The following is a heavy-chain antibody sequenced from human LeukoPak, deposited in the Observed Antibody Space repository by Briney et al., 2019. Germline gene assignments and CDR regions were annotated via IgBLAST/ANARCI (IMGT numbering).Heavy chain of an antibody. CDR1: GFTFSSYS. Sequence: PGGSLRLSCAASGFTFSSYSMNWVRQAPGKGLEWVSYISSSSSTIYYADSVKGRFTISRDNAKNSLYLQMNSLRAEDTAVYYCASTTEYYYDSSGYYSRDYWGQGTLVTVSS. D-gene: IGHD3-22*01. J-gene: IGHJ4*02. V-gene: IGHV3-48*01. CDR3: ASTTEYYYDSSGYYSRDY. CDR2: ISSSSSTI.